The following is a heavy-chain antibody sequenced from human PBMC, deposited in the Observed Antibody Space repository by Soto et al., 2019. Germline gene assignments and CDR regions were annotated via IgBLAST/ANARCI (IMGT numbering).Heavy chain of an antibody. CDR1: GYAFSGYR. J-gene: IGHJ5*01. CDR3: ARDLGPPDWFDS. V-gene: IGHV1-18*01. CDR2: ISGYNGNT. Sequence: ASVKVSCKTSGYAFSGYRLSWVRQGPGQGLEWMGWISGYNGNTDYAQKFQGRVTMTTDTSTSTAYMELRSLRSDDTAVYYCARDLGPPDWFDSWSQGTLVTVSS.